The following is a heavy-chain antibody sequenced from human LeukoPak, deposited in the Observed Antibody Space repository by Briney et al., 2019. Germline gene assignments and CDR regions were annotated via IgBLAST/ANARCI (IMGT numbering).Heavy chain of an antibody. CDR1: GFSFSTYG. V-gene: IGHV3-23*01. CDR2: ISGSGDHT. Sequence: GGSLRLSCAASGFSFSTYGMSWVRQSPGKGLEWVSGISGSGDHTYHGDSVRGRFTISRDDSNNTLYLEMKSLIVEDTALYYCVKPPEWLRLRADVFETWGQGTMVTVSS. J-gene: IGHJ3*02. CDR3: VKPPEWLRLRADVFET. D-gene: IGHD5-12*01.